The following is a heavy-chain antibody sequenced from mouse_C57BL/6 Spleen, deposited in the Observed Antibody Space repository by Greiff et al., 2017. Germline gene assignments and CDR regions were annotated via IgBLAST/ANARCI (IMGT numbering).Heavy chain of an antibody. CDR3: ARLRITTVVAMDY. CDR2: IYPGDGDT. V-gene: IGHV1-82*01. J-gene: IGHJ4*01. CDR1: GYAFSSSW. D-gene: IGHD1-1*01. Sequence: VQLQQSGPELVKPGASVKISCKASGYAFSSSWMNWVKQRPGKGLEWIGRIYPGDGDTNYNGKFKGKATLTADKSSSTAYMQLSSLTSEDSAVDFCARLRITTVVAMDYWGQGTSVTVSS.